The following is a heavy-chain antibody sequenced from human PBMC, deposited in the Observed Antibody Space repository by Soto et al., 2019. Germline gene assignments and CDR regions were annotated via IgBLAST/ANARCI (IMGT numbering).Heavy chain of an antibody. J-gene: IGHJ6*02. CDR2: IYPGDSDT. D-gene: IGHD4-4*01. CDR1: GYSFTSYW. Sequence: GESLKISCKGSGYSFTSYWIGWVRQMPGKGLEWMGIIYPGDSDTRYSPSFQGQVTISADKSISTAYLQWSSLKASDTAMYYCARQVTGDYYYYYGMDVWGQGTTVTVSS. CDR3: ARQVTGDYYYYYGMDV. V-gene: IGHV5-51*01.